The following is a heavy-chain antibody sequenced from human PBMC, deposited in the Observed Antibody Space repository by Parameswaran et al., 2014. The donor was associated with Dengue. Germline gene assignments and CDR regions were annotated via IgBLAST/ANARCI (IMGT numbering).Heavy chain of an antibody. V-gene: IGHV1-18*01. Sequence: WVRQAPGQGLEWMGWINPNSGGTNYAQKLQGRVTMTTDASTSTAYMELRSLRSDDTAVYYCASSIRAGGRRHAFDIWGQGTMVTVSS. J-gene: IGHJ3*02. CDR2: INPNSGGT. D-gene: IGHD5-12*01. CDR3: ASSIRAGGRRHAFDI.